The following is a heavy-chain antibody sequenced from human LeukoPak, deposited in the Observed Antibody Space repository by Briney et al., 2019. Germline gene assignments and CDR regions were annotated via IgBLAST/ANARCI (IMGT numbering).Heavy chain of an antibody. J-gene: IGHJ5*02. CDR1: GYTFTGYY. Sequence: GASVKVSCKASGYTFTGYYVHWVRQAPGQGLEWMGWINPNSGGTNYAQKFQGRVTMTRDTSISTAYMELSRLRSDDTAVYYCARVGELLGGWFDPWGQGTLVTVSS. CDR3: ARVGELLGGWFDP. CDR2: INPNSGGT. V-gene: IGHV1-2*02. D-gene: IGHD1-26*01.